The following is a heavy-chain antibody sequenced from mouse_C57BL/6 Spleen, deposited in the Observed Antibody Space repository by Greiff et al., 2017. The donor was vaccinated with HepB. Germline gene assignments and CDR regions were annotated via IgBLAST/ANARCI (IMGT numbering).Heavy chain of an antibody. CDR1: GFTFSDYG. Sequence: VQLVESGGGLVKPGGSLKLSCAASGFTFSDYGMHWVRQAPEKGLEWVAYISSGSSTIYYADTVKGRFTISRDNAKNTLFLQMTSLRSEDTAMYYGARSGTAQATAWFAYWGQGTLVTVSA. D-gene: IGHD3-2*02. CDR2: ISSGSSTI. V-gene: IGHV5-17*01. J-gene: IGHJ3*01. CDR3: ARSGTAQATAWFAY.